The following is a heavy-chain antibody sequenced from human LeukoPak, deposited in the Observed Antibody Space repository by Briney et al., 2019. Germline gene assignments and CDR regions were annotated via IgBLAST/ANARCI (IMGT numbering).Heavy chain of an antibody. CDR3: ARVDYYYDRSGYSPDY. V-gene: IGHV3-11*01. D-gene: IGHD3-22*01. CDR2: ISSSGSSI. Sequence: GGSLRLSCAASGFTFSDYYMSWIRQAPGQGLEWVSYISSSGSSIYYADSVKGRFTISRDNAKNSLYLQMNSLRAEDTAVYYCARVDYYYDRSGYSPDYWGQGTLVTVSS. J-gene: IGHJ4*02. CDR1: GFTFSDYY.